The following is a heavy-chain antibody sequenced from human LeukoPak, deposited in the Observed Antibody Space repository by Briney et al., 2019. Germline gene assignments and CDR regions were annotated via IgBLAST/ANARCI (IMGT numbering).Heavy chain of an antibody. CDR3: ARHPSGSDYGFDY. D-gene: IGHD4-17*01. CDR2: ISRNSGDYT. CDR1: VFTFSIYD. Sequence: GGALRVSCVASVFTFSIYDIYWVRPAPGRGVECVASISRNSGDYTLYAASLKGRFTISRDNAKNSLFLQIGSLRAEGTALYYCARHPSGSDYGFDYWRQGTLVTVSS. J-gene: IGHJ4*02. V-gene: IGHV3-21*06.